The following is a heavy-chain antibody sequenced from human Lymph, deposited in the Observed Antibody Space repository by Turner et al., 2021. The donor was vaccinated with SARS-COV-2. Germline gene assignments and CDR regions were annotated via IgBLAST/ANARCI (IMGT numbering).Heavy chain of an antibody. CDR3: ARDSSSGWQFDY. J-gene: IGHJ4*02. CDR2: INPNSVGT. D-gene: IGHD6-19*01. V-gene: IGHV1-2*02. Sequence: QVQLVQSGAEVRNPGASVKVSCKASGYTFTCYYMPWVRQTPGQGLEWLGWINPNSVGTYYAQKFQGRVTITRDTSISTAYMELSRLRSYDTAVYYCARDSSSGWQFDYWGQGTLVTVSS. CDR1: GYTFTCYY.